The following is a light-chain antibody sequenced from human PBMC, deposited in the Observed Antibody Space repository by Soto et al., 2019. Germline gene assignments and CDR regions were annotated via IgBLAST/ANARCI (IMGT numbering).Light chain of an antibody. CDR2: GAS. CDR3: QQYNAWPPLIT. V-gene: IGKV3-15*01. J-gene: IGKJ3*01. CDR1: QNVRSS. Sequence: DIVMTQSPATLSLSPGERATLSCRASQNVRSSLAWFQQRPGQAPRLLIHGASTRATGVPARFSGSGSGTEFTLTISGLRSEDSATYYCQQYNAWPPLITFGSGTKVDLK.